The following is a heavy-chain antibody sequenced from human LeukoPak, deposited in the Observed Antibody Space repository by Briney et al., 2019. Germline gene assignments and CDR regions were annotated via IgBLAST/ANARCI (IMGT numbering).Heavy chain of an antibody. CDR3: ARCSADIFELHFQS. D-gene: IGHD3-3*02. J-gene: IGHJ5*02. CDR2: IYNGGSI. Sequence: GGSLRLSCAVSGFDVIENYVTWVRQAPGKGLEWVSVIYNGGSIYYSDSVKGRFTISRDTSRNMVFLQMTSLRAEDTAVYYCARCSADIFELHFQSWGQGTLVTVSS. V-gene: IGHV3-53*01. CDR1: GFDVIENY.